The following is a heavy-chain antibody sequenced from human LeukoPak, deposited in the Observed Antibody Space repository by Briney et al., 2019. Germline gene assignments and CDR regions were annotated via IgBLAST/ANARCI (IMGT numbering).Heavy chain of an antibody. CDR3: ARGGYCSSTSCPNYYYYYYMDV. CDR1: GYTFTSYD. D-gene: IGHD2-2*01. CDR2: MNPNSGNT. J-gene: IGHJ6*03. V-gene: IGHV1-8*01. Sequence: ASVTVSCKASGYTFTSYDINWVRQATGQGLEWMGWMNPNSGNTGYAQKFQGRVTMTRNTSISTAYMELSSLRSEDTAVYYCARGGYCSSTSCPNYYYYYYMDVWGKGTTVTVSS.